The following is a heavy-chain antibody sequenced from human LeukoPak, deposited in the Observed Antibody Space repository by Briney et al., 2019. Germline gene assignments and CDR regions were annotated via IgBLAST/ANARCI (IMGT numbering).Heavy chain of an antibody. CDR3: ARELRAYSGDDWFDP. CDR2: IIPIFGTA. D-gene: IGHD5-12*01. CDR1: GGTFSSYA. V-gene: IGHV1-69*13. Sequence: SVKVSCKASGGTFSSYAISWVRQAPGQGLEWMGGIIPIFGTANYAQKFQGRVTITADESTSTAYMELSSLRSGDTAVYYCARELRAYSGDDWFDPWGQGTLVTVSS. J-gene: IGHJ5*02.